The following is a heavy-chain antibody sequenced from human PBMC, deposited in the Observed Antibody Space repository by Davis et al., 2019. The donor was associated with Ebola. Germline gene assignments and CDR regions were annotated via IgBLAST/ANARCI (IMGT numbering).Heavy chain of an antibody. CDR3: ARDKAGIAVAGSILDV. V-gene: IGHV4-39*02. Sequence: GSLRLSCTVSGGSISSSSYYWGWIRQPPGKGLEWIGSIYYSGSTYYNPSLKSRVTISVDTSKNQFSLKLSSVTAADTAVYYCARDKAGIAVAGSILDVWGQGTMVTVSS. D-gene: IGHD6-19*01. CDR2: IYYSGST. CDR1: GGSISSSSYY. J-gene: IGHJ3*01.